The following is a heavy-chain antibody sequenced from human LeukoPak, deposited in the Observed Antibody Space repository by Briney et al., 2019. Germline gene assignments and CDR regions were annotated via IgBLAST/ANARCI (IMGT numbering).Heavy chain of an antibody. CDR1: GFTFSSYS. J-gene: IGHJ4*02. D-gene: IGHD6-6*01. V-gene: IGHV3-21*01. Sequence: PVGSLRLSCAASGFTFSSYSMNWVRQGPGKGLECVSSISSSSRYIYYADSVKGRFTISRDNAKNSLYLQMNSLRAEDTAVYYCARDESSAPSYFDYWGQGTLVTVSS. CDR3: ARDESSAPSYFDY. CDR2: ISSSSRYI.